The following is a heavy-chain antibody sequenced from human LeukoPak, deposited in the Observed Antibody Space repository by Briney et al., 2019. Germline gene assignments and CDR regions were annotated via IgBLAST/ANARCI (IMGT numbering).Heavy chain of an antibody. CDR1: GYTFSSYY. Sequence: ASVKVSCKASGYTFSSYYIHWLRQAPGQGLEWMGGFDPEDGETIYAQKFQGRVTMTEDTSTDTAYMELSSLRSEDTAVYYCATALLWFGEDLFDYWGQGTLVTVSS. D-gene: IGHD3-10*01. V-gene: IGHV1-24*01. CDR2: FDPEDGET. CDR3: ATALLWFGEDLFDY. J-gene: IGHJ4*02.